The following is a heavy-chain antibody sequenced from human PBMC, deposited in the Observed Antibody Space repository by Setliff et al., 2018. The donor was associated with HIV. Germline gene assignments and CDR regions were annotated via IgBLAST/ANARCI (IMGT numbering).Heavy chain of an antibody. CDR1: GGTFSSYA. Sequence: SVKVSCQASGGTFSSYAVSWVRQAPGQGLEWMGGIIPIFGTANYAQKFQGRVTITTDESTSTAYMELSRLRTEDTAVYYCAREARIPSGPDWYFDLWGRGTLVTVSS. CDR2: IIPIFGTA. V-gene: IGHV1-69*05. CDR3: AREARIPSGPDWYFDL. J-gene: IGHJ2*01. D-gene: IGHD3-10*01.